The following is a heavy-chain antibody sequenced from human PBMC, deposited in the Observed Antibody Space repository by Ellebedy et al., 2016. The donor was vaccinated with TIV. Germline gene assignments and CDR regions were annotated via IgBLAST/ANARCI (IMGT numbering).Heavy chain of an antibody. J-gene: IGHJ5*02. CDR1: GYTFTAYH. V-gene: IGHV1-2*02. Sequence: ASVKVSCKASGYTFTAYHIHWVRQAPGQGLEWMGWIHPHSGGTNFAQRFQGRVTMTRDTSISTAYMELSRLRSDDTAVYYCAREGDYSNYLGFDPWGQGTLVTVSS. CDR2: IHPHSGGT. D-gene: IGHD4-11*01. CDR3: AREGDYSNYLGFDP.